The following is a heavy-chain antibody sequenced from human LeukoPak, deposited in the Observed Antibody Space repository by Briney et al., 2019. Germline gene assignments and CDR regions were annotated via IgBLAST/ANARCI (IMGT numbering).Heavy chain of an antibody. CDR3: ARGYDLLYYYYYYMDV. CDR2: INPSGGGT. J-gene: IGHJ6*03. CDR1: GYTFTSYY. D-gene: IGHD5-12*01. V-gene: IGHV1-46*01. Sequence: ASVKVSCKASGYTFTSYYIHWVRQAPGQGLEWMGIINPSGGGTSYAQKFQGRVTMTRDMSTSTVYMEVTSLRSEDTAVYYCARGYDLLYYYYYYMDVWGKGTTVTVSS.